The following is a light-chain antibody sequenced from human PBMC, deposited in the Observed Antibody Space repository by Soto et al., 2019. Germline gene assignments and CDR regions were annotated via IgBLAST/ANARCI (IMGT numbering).Light chain of an antibody. Sequence: EIVMTQSPATLSLSPGEKATLSCRASQSVSNNLAWYQQKPGQAPRLLIYFASTRATGIPARFSCSGSGTEFTLTISSLQSEDSATYYCQHYNKWPLTFGGGTKVETK. CDR3: QHYNKWPLT. J-gene: IGKJ4*01. V-gene: IGKV3-15*01. CDR2: FAS. CDR1: QSVSNN.